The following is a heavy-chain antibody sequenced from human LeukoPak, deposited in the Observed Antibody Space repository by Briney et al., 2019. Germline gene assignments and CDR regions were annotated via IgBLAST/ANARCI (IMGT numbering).Heavy chain of an antibody. V-gene: IGHV3-7*01. Sequence: PGGSLRLSCAASGFTFSSYWMSWVRQAPGKGLEWVANIKQDGSEKYYVDSVKGRFTISRDNAKNSLYPQMNSLRAEDTAVYYCARDVGAVAGNFDYWGQGTLVTVSS. J-gene: IGHJ4*02. CDR2: IKQDGSEK. D-gene: IGHD6-19*01. CDR1: GFTFSSYW. CDR3: ARDVGAVAGNFDY.